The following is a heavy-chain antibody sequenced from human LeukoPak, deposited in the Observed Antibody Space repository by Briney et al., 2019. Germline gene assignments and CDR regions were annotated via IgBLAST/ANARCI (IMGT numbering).Heavy chain of an antibody. CDR3: ASTGGSTSLRTHRITPGVWFDP. Sequence: ASVKVSCKASGYTFTSYYIHWVRQAPGQGLEWMGGIIPIFGTANYAQKFQGRVTITADKSTSTAYMELSSLRSEDTAVYYCASTGGSTSLRTHRITPGVWFDPWGQGTLVTVSS. CDR1: GYTFTSYY. J-gene: IGHJ5*02. D-gene: IGHD2-2*01. CDR2: IIPIFGTA. V-gene: IGHV1-69*06.